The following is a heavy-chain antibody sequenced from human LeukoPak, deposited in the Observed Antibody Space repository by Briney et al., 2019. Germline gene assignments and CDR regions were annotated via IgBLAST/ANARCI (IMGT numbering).Heavy chain of an antibody. CDR1: GFTFSSYS. CDR2: ISSSSSYI. D-gene: IGHD3-22*01. V-gene: IGHV3-21*01. J-gene: IGHJ5*02. Sequence: GGSLRLSCAASGFTFSSYSMNWVRQAPGKGLEWVSSISSSSSYIYYADSVKGLFTISRDNAKNSLYLQMNSLRAEDTAVYYCARDPDYYDSSGYSGRPNWFDPWGQGTLVTVSS. CDR3: ARDPDYYDSSGYSGRPNWFDP.